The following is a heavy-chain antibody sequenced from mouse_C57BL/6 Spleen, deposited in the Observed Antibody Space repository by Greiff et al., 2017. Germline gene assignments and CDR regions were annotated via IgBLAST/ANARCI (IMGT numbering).Heavy chain of an antibody. D-gene: IGHD2-3*01. J-gene: IGHJ2*01. CDR2: IYPGDGDT. Sequence: QVQLQQSGAELVKPGASVKISCKASGYAFSSYWMHWVKQRPGKGLEWIGQIYPGDGDTNYNGKFKGKATLTADKSSSTAYMQLSSLTSEDSAVYFCARADDGYYGDYWGQGTTLTVSS. CDR3: ARADDGYYGDY. CDR1: GYAFSSYW. V-gene: IGHV1-80*01.